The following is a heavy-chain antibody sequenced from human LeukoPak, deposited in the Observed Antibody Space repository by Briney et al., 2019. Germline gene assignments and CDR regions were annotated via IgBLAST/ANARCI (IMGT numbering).Heavy chain of an antibody. CDR3: ARGEADYYDSSGYVFDY. Sequence: AGGSLRLSCAASGFTFSSYAMHWVRQAPGKGLEWVAVISYDGSNKYYADSVKGRFTISRDNSKNTLYLQMNSLRAEDTAVYYCARGEADYYDSSGYVFDYWGQGTLVTVSS. CDR1: GFTFSSYA. CDR2: ISYDGSNK. D-gene: IGHD3-22*01. V-gene: IGHV3-30-3*01. J-gene: IGHJ4*02.